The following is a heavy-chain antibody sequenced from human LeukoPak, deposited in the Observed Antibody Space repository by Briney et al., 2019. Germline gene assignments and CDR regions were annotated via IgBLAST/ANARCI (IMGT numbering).Heavy chain of an antibody. Sequence: GVSLRLSCAASGFTVSSNYMSWVRQAPGKGLEWVSVIYSGGSTYYADSVKGRFTISRDNSKNTLYLQMNSLRAEDTAVYYCARARASSSWFDYWGQGTLVAVSS. D-gene: IGHD6-13*01. CDR2: IYSGGST. V-gene: IGHV3-53*01. CDR3: ARARASSSWFDY. J-gene: IGHJ4*02. CDR1: GFTVSSNY.